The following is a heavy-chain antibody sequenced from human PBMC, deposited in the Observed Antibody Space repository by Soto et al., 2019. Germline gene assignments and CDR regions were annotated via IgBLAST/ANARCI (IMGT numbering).Heavy chain of an antibody. D-gene: IGHD3-22*01. V-gene: IGHV4-39*07. J-gene: IGHJ4*02. CDR2: FYYSGST. CDR1: GGSISSGPYS. CDR3: ARSLAYYDSSGYLDY. Sequence: SETLSLTCTVSGGSISSGPYSWGWIHQPPGKGLEWIGTFYYSGSTYYNPSLESRVTISVDTSKNQFSLKVSSVTAADTAVYYCARSLAYYDSSGYLDYWGQGTPVTVSS.